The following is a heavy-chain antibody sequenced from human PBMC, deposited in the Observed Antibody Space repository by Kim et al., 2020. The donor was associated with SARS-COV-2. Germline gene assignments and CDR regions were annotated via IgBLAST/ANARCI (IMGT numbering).Heavy chain of an antibody. J-gene: IGHJ4*02. D-gene: IGHD3-22*01. CDR3: ATAQPGTYYYDRGPYYFDY. CDR1: GYTLTELS. CDR2: FDPEDGET. V-gene: IGHV1-24*01. Sequence: ASVKVSCKVSGYTLTELSMHWVRQAPGKGLEWMGGFDPEDGETIYAQKFQGRVTMTEDTSTDTAYMELSSLRSEDTAVYYCATAQPGTYYYDRGPYYFDYWGQGTLVTVSS.